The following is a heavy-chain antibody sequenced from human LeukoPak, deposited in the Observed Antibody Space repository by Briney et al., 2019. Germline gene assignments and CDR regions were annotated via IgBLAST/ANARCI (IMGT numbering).Heavy chain of an antibody. Sequence: SETLSLTCAVYGGSFSGYYWSWIRQPPGKGLEWIGEINHSGSTNYNPSLKSRVTISVDRSKNQFSLKLSSVTAADTAVYYCASSGELGASYAFDIWGQGTMVTVSS. CDR3: ASSGELGASYAFDI. CDR2: INHSGST. V-gene: IGHV4-34*01. D-gene: IGHD3-10*01. J-gene: IGHJ3*02. CDR1: GGSFSGYY.